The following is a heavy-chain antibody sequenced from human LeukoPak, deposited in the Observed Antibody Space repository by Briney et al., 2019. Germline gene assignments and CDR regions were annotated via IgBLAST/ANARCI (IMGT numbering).Heavy chain of an antibody. V-gene: IGHV1-69*05. D-gene: IGHD6-13*01. Sequence: SVKVSCKASGYTFTNYGISWVRQAPGQGLEWMGGIIPIFGTANYAQKFQGRVTITTDESTSTAYMELSSLRSEDTAVYYCAREAWGSSRSDYWGQGTLVTVSP. CDR1: GYTFTNYG. CDR2: IIPIFGTA. J-gene: IGHJ4*02. CDR3: AREAWGSSRSDY.